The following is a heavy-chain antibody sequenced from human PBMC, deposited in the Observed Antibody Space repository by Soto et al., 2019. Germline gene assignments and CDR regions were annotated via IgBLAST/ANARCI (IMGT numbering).Heavy chain of an antibody. CDR3: AKLGLVVVPAATPYYYGMDV. V-gene: IGHV3-23*01. J-gene: IGHJ6*02. CDR1: GFTFSSYA. D-gene: IGHD2-2*01. CDR2: ISGSGGST. Sequence: EVQLLESGGGLVQPGGSLRLSCAASGFTFSSYAMSWVRQAPGKGLEWVSAISGSGGSTYYADSVKGRFTISRDNPTNTLYLQMNSLRAEDTAVYYCAKLGLVVVPAATPYYYGMDVWGQGTTVTVSS.